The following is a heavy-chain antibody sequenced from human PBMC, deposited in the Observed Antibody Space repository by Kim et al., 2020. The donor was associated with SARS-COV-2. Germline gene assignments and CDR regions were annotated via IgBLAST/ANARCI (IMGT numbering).Heavy chain of an antibody. CDR1: GGSISSSSYY. J-gene: IGHJ4*02. D-gene: IGHD2-15*01. CDR2: IYYSGST. V-gene: IGHV4-39*01. CDR3: ASLGYCSGGSCYSSLLKWEWESTNDY. Sequence: SETLSLTCTVSGGSISSSSYYWGWIRQPPGKGLEWIGSIYYSGSTYYNPSLKSRVTISVDTSKNQFSLKLSSVTAADTAVYYCASLGYCSGGSCYSSLLKWEWESTNDYWGQGTLVTVSS.